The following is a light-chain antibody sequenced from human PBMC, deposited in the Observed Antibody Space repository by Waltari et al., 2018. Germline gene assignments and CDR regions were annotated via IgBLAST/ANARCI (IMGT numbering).Light chain of an antibody. Sequence: DIQMTQSPSSLSASVGDRVTITCRASQNIFNYVNWYQQKPGKAPRLLISGASSLQGGVPSRFSGSGFGTDFTLTIGGLQPEDSATYYCQQTSGAPITFSRGTKVEIK. CDR3: QQTSGAPIT. V-gene: IGKV1-39*01. CDR1: QNIFNY. CDR2: GAS. J-gene: IGKJ4*01.